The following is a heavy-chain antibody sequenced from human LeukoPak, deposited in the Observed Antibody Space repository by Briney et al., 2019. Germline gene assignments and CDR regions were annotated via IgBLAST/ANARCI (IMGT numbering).Heavy chain of an antibody. CDR2: INPNSGGT. V-gene: IGHV1-2*02. Sequence: ASVKVSCKASGYTFTSYYMHWVRQAPGQGLGWMGWINPNSGGTNYAQKFQGRVTMTRDTSISTAYMELSRLRSDDTAVYYCARPRTSSGYYLGIGYWGQGTLVTVSS. J-gene: IGHJ4*02. D-gene: IGHD3-22*01. CDR1: GYTFTSYY. CDR3: ARPRTSSGYYLGIGY.